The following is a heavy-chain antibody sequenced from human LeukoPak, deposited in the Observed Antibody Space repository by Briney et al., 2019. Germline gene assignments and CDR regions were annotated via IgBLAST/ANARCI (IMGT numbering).Heavy chain of an antibody. J-gene: IGHJ4*02. V-gene: IGHV4-59*01. CDR1: GDSIRSDY. CDR3: AGVSSGSFAN. CDR2: IFFSGST. Sequence: PSETLSLICSLSGDSIRSDYWSWIRQPPGKGLEWIGHIFFSGSTNYNASLKSRITMSVDTSKKRFSLRLSSVTAADTAVYYCAGVSSGSFANWGQGTLVTVAS. D-gene: IGHD1-26*01.